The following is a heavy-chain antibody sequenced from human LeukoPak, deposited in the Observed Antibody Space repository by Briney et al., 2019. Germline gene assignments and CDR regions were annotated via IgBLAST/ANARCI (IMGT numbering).Heavy chain of an antibody. CDR3: ARDGKAVAVAFDI. V-gene: IGHV3-66*01. D-gene: IGHD6-19*01. CDR1: GFTVSSNY. CDR2: IYSGGST. Sequence: GGSLRLSCAASGFTVSSNYMSWVRQAPGKGLEWVSVIYSGGSTYYADSVKGRFTISRDNAKNSLYLQMNSLRAEDTAVYYCARDGKAVAVAFDIWGQGTMVTVSS. J-gene: IGHJ3*02.